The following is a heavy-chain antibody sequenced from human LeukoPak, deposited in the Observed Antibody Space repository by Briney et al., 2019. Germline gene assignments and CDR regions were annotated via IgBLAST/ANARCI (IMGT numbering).Heavy chain of an antibody. V-gene: IGHV3-21*01. CDR2: ISSSSSYI. J-gene: IGHJ4*02. D-gene: IGHD2-2*01. CDR1: GFTFSSYS. Sequence: PGGSLRLSCAASGFTFSSYSMNLVRRAPGKGLEWISSISSSSSYIYYADSVKGRFTISRDNAKNSLCLQMNSLRAEDTAVYYCATLVVPAASNDYWGQGTLVTVSS. CDR3: ATLVVPAASNDY.